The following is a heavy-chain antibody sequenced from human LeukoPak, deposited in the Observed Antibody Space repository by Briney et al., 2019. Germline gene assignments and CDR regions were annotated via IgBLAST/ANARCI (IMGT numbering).Heavy chain of an antibody. CDR3: ARQRADYYYYYVDV. CDR1: GGSINTANYY. V-gene: IGHV4-39*01. CDR2: IYYSETT. J-gene: IGHJ6*03. Sequence: SETLPLTCTVSGGSINTANYYWGWPRQPPGKGLEWIGSIYYSETTYDNPSLKSRVTISIETSKNQFSLRLSSVTASDAAVYYCARQRADYYYYYVDVWGEGTTVAVS.